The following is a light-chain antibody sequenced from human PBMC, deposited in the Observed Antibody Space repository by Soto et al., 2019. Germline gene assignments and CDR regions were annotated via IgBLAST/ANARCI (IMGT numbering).Light chain of an antibody. V-gene: IGLV2-23*01. CDR1: SSDVGSHNL. Sequence: QSALTQPASVSGSPGQSITISCTGTSSDVGSHNLVSWYQQHPGKAPKLTIYEGSKRPSGVSNRFSGSKSGNTASLTISGLQAEDEADYYCCSYAGSSTYVVFGGGTKLTVL. J-gene: IGLJ2*01. CDR2: EGS. CDR3: CSYAGSSTYVV.